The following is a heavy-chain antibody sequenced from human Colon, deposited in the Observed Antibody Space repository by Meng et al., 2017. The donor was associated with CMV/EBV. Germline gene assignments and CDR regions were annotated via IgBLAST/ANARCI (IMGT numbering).Heavy chain of an antibody. CDR3: ARSGGNYYGMDV. CDR2: IYPADSDT. CDR1: GFSFTTYC. Sequence: GESLKISCKGSGFSFTTYCIGWVRQRPGKGLEWMGIIYPADSDTRYSPSFEGQVTISADKSINTAYVQWRSLNASDSAMYYCARSGGNYYGMDVWGQGTTVTVSS. V-gene: IGHV5-51*01. J-gene: IGHJ6*02. D-gene: IGHD3-10*01.